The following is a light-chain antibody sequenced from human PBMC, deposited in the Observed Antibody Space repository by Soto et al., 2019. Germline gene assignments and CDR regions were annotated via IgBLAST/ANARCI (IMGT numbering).Light chain of an antibody. V-gene: IGKV3-20*01. CDR3: QQYGTSLYT. Sequence: EIVLTQSPGTLSLSPGERATLSCRASQSVNSNYLAWYQHKPGQAPRLLIYGASSRATGIPDRFSGSGSGTDFTLTISRLEPVDFALYYCQQYGTSLYTFGQGTKLEIK. CDR1: QSVNSNY. CDR2: GAS. J-gene: IGKJ2*01.